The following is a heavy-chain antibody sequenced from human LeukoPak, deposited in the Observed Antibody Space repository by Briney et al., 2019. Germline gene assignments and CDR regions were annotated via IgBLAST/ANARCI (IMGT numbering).Heavy chain of an antibody. J-gene: IGHJ1*01. CDR2: ISSSGSTI. V-gene: IGHV3-11*01. CDR1: GFTFSDYY. D-gene: IGHD2-21*02. CDR3: ARDDSPSDLAYCGGDCYSSEYFQH. Sequence: KPGGSLRLSCAASGFTFSDYYMSWIRQARGKGLEWVSYISSSGSTIYYADSVKGRFTISRDNAKNSLYLQMNSLRAEDTAVYYCARDDSPSDLAYCGGDCYSSEYFQHWGQGTLVTVSS.